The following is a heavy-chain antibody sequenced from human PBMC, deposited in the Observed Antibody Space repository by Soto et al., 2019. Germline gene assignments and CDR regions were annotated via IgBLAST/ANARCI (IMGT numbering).Heavy chain of an antibody. CDR2: IIPIFGTA. CDR1: GCTFGSYA. V-gene: IGHV1-69*13. CDR3: ARSTYYYDSSGYYYSLRYYGMDV. D-gene: IGHD3-22*01. Sequence: SVKVSCKASGCTFGSYAISWVRQAPGQVLEWMGGIIPIFGTANYAQKFQGRVTITADESTSTAYMELSSLRSEDTAVYYCARSTYYYDSSGYYYSLRYYGMDVWGQGTTVTVSS. J-gene: IGHJ6*02.